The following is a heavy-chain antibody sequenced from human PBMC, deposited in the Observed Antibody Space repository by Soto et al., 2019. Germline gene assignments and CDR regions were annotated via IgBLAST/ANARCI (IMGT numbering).Heavy chain of an antibody. CDR1: GGSISSSNYF. CDR3: ARDLGYYDSSGYQVDAFDI. CDR2: IYYSGST. D-gene: IGHD3-22*01. J-gene: IGHJ3*02. V-gene: IGHV4-39*07. Sequence: SETLSLTCTVSGGSISSSNYFWGWIRQPPGKGLEWIGSIYYSGSTYYNPSLKSRVTISVDRSKNQFSLKLSSVTAADTAVYYCARDLGYYDSSGYQVDAFDIWGQGTMVTVSS.